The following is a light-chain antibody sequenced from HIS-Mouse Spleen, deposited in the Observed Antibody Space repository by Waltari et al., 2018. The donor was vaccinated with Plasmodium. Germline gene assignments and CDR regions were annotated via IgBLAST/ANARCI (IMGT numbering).Light chain of an antibody. V-gene: IGLV2-23*01. CDR1: SSDVGRYNL. CDR2: EGS. J-gene: IGLJ3*02. Sequence: QSALTQPASVSGSPGQPITIYCTGTSSDVGRYNLVPWYQQHPGKAPKLMIYEGSKRPSGVSNRFSGSKSGNTASLTISGLQAEDEADYYCCSYAGSSTWVFGGGTKLTVL. CDR3: CSYAGSSTWV.